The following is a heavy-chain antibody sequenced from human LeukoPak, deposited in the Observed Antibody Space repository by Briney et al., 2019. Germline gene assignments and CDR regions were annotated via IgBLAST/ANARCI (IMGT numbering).Heavy chain of an antibody. V-gene: IGHV1-46*01. CDR2: INPSGGST. Sequence: GASVKVSCKASGHTFTGYYMHWVRQAPGQGLEWMGIINPSGGSTNYAQKFQGRVTMIRDTSTNTVYMELSSLRSEDTALYYCARGPSITLVRGGQWYYYMDVWGKGTTVTISS. D-gene: IGHD3-10*01. J-gene: IGHJ6*03. CDR3: ARGPSITLVRGGQWYYYMDV. CDR1: GHTFTGYY.